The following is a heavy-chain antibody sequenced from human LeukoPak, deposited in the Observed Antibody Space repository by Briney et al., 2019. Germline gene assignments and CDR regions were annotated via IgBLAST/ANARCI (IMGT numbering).Heavy chain of an antibody. J-gene: IGHJ5*02. CDR3: ARSAMVRGVIYWFDP. Sequence: ASVKVSCKASGGTFSSYAISWVRQAPGQGLEWMGGIIPILGTANYAQKFQGRVTITADESTSTAYMELSSLRSEDTAVYYCARSAMVRGVIYWFDPWGQGTLVTVSS. CDR1: GGTFSSYA. D-gene: IGHD3-10*01. CDR2: IIPILGTA. V-gene: IGHV1-69*01.